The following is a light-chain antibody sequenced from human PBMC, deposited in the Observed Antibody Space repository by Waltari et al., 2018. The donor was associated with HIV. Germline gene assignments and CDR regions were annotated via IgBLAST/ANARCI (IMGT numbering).Light chain of an antibody. Sequence: QSVLTQPPSASGTLGQRVTISCPGRVSTIRTNCVNWYPQVQGMTPRLRVFLIEQRSSGFPYRFSASKSGTSASLAIEGLQSEDEGDYFCASWDDSLSGFWVFGGGTRLVVL. CDR3: ASWDDSLSGFWV. J-gene: IGLJ3*02. V-gene: IGLV1-47*01. CDR1: VSTIRTNC. CDR2: LIE.